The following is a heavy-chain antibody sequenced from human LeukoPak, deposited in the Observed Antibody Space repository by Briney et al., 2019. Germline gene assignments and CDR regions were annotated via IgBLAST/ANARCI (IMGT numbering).Heavy chain of an antibody. V-gene: IGHV3-30-3*01. J-gene: IGHJ4*02. CDR1: GFTVSSNY. D-gene: IGHD5-12*01. CDR3: ARELVATCYFDY. Sequence: GGSLRLSCAASGFTVSSNYMSWVRQAPGKGLEWVAVISYDGSNKYYADSVKGRFTISRDNSKNTLYLQMNSLRAEDTAVYYCARELVATCYFDYWGQGTLVTVSS. CDR2: ISYDGSNK.